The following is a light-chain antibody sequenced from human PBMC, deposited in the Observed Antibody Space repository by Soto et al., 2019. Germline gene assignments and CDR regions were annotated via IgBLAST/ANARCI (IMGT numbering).Light chain of an antibody. V-gene: IGLV2-11*01. CDR2: DVS. CDR1: SSDVGGYNY. Sequence: QSALTQPASVSGSPGQSSTISCTGTSSDVGGYNYVSWYQQHPGKAPKLMIYDVSKRPSGVPDRFSGSKSGNTASLTISGLQAEDEADYYCCSYAGSYTLVFGGGTKLTVL. CDR3: CSYAGSYTLV. J-gene: IGLJ2*01.